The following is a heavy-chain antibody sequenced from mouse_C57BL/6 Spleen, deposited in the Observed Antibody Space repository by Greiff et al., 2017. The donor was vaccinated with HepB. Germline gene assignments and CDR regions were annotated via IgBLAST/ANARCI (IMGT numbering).Heavy chain of an antibody. V-gene: IGHV2-9-1*01. CDR3: ARNEDDGYYPYYAMDY. CDR1: GFSLTSYA. Sequence: VKVVESGPGLVAPSQSLSITCTVSGFSLTSYAISWVRQPPGKGLEWLGVIWTGGGTNYNSALKSRLSISKDNSKSQVFLKMNSLQTDDTARYYCARNEDDGYYPYYAMDYWGQGTSVTVSS. D-gene: IGHD2-3*01. CDR2: IWTGGGT. J-gene: IGHJ4*01.